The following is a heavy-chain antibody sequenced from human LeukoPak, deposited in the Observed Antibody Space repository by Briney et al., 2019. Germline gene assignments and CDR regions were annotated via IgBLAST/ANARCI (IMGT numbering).Heavy chain of an antibody. Sequence: PSETLSLTCTVSGGSISSSSYYWGWIRQPPGKGLEWIGSIYYSGSTYYNPSLKSRVTISVDTSKNQFSLKLSSVTAADTAVYYCARGLSMIVVVVHDWYFDLWGRGTLVTVSS. V-gene: IGHV4-39*01. D-gene: IGHD3-22*01. CDR1: GGSISSSSYY. CDR3: ARGLSMIVVVVHDWYFDL. J-gene: IGHJ2*01. CDR2: IYYSGST.